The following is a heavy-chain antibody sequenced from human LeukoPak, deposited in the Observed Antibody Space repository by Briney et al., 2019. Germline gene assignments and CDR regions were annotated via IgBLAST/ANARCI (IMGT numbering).Heavy chain of an antibody. J-gene: IGHJ4*02. V-gene: IGHV4-34*01. CDR2: INHSGST. D-gene: IGHD5-18*01. CDR1: GGSFSGYY. Sequence: PSETLSLTCALYGGSFSGYYWSWIRQPPGKGLEWIGEINHSGSTNYNPSLKSRVTISVDTSKNQFSLKLSSVTAADTAVYYCARGGGIQLWLRGFDYWGQGTLVTVSS. CDR3: ARGGGIQLWLRGFDY.